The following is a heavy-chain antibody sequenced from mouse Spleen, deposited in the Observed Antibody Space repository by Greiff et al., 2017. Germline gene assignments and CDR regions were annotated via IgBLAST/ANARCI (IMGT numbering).Heavy chain of an antibody. CDR2: INPNNGGT. J-gene: IGHJ1*01. CDR3: ARSRYDGSYGYFDV. CDR1: GYTFTDYY. V-gene: IGHV1-26*01. D-gene: IGHD2-1*01. Sequence: VQLKESGPELVKPGASVKISCKASGYTFTDYYMNWVKQSHGKSLEWIGDINPNNGGTSYNQKFKGKATLTVDKSSSTAYMELRSLTSEDSAVYYCARSRYDGSYGYFDVWGAGTTVTVSS.